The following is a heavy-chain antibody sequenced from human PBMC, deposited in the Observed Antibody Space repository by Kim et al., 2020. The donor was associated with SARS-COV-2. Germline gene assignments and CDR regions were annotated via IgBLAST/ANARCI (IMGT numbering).Heavy chain of an antibody. CDR1: GGSISSSNW. CDR3: AAALYQPLLGY. CDR2: IYHSGST. D-gene: IGHD2-2*01. V-gene: IGHV4-4*02. Sequence: SETLSLTCAVSGGSISSSNWWSWVRQPPGKGLEWIGEIYHSGSTNYNPSIKSRVIISVDKSKNQFSLKLSSVTAADTAVYYCAAALYQPLLGYWGQGTLVTVSS. J-gene: IGHJ4*02.